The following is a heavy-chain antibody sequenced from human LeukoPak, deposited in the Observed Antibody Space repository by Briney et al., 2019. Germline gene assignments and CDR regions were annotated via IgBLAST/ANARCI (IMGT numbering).Heavy chain of an antibody. CDR2: ISAYNGNT. CDR1: GYTFTSYG. J-gene: IGHJ5*02. Sequence: ASVKVSCKASGYTFTSYGISWVRQAPGQGLEWMGWISAYNGNTNYAQKLQGRVTMTTDTSTSTAYMELRSLRSDDTAVYYCARDDSGYTSNWFDPWGQGTLVTVSS. CDR3: ARDDSGYTSNWFDP. V-gene: IGHV1-18*01. D-gene: IGHD5-12*01.